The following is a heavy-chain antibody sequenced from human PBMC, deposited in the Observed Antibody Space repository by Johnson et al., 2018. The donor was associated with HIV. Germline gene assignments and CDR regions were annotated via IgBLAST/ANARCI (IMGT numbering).Heavy chain of an antibody. J-gene: IGHJ3*02. Sequence: VQLVESGGGLIQPGGSLRLSCAASGFTVSSNYMSWVRQAPGQGLEWVSVIYSGGSTYYADSVKGRFTISRDNSKNTLYLKMNRLRAEDTAVYYCARGGDYYDSNRYPAAFDIWGQGTMVTVSS. CDR3: ARGGDYYDSNRYPAAFDI. CDR1: GFTVSSNY. V-gene: IGHV3-66*03. D-gene: IGHD3-22*01. CDR2: IYSGGST.